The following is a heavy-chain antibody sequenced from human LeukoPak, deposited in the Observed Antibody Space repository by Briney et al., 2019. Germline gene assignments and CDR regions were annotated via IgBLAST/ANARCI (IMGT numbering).Heavy chain of an antibody. D-gene: IGHD3-22*01. J-gene: IGHJ4*02. CDR3: ARDSRGLYDSSGYYDY. Sequence: QAGGSLRLSCAASGFTVSSNYMSWVRQAPGKGLEWVSVIYSGGSTYYADSVKGRFTISRDNSKNTLYLQMNSLRAEDTAVYYCARDSRGLYDSSGYYDYWGQGTLVTVSS. CDR2: IYSGGST. CDR1: GFTVSSNY. V-gene: IGHV3-66*01.